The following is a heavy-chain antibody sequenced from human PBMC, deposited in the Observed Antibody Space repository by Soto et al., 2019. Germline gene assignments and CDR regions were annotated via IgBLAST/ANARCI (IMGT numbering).Heavy chain of an antibody. CDR1: GGSISSYY. Sequence: SETLSLTCTLSGGSISSYYWSWIRQPPGKGLEWIGYIYYSGSTNYNPSLKSRVTISVDTSKNQFSLKLSSVTAADTAVYYCARGEHYYDSSGPPWLWGQGTLVTVSS. CDR3: ARGEHYYDSSGPPWL. J-gene: IGHJ4*02. V-gene: IGHV4-59*01. CDR2: IYYSGST. D-gene: IGHD3-22*01.